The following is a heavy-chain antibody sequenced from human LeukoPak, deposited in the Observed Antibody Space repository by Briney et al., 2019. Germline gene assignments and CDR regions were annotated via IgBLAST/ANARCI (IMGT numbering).Heavy chain of an antibody. CDR2: INWNGGST. V-gene: IGHV3-20*04. D-gene: IGHD4-23*01. CDR3: AKLDYGGLTGAFDV. Sequence: AGGSLRLSCAASGFTFDDYGMSWVRQAPGKGLEWVSDINWNGGSTAYADSVKGRFTISRDNAKNSLYLQMNSLRAEDTALYYCAKLDYGGLTGAFDVWGQGTMVTVSS. J-gene: IGHJ3*01. CDR1: GFTFDDYG.